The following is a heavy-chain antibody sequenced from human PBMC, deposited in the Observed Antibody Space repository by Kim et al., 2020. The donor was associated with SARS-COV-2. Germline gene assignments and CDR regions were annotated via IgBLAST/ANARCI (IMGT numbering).Heavy chain of an antibody. CDR1: GYTFTSYY. CDR2: INPSGGST. Sequence: ASVKVSCKASGYTFTSYYMHWVRQAPGQGLEWMGIINPSGGSTSYAQKFQGRVTMTRDTSTSTVYMELSSLRSEDTAVYYCARDGGDCSGGSCYPYWYFDLWGRGTLVTVSS. CDR3: ARDGGDCSGGSCYPYWYFDL. J-gene: IGHJ2*01. D-gene: IGHD2-15*01. V-gene: IGHV1-46*01.